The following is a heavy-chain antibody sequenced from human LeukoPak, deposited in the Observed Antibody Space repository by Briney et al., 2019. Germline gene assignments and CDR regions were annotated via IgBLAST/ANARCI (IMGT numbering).Heavy chain of an antibody. CDR1: GFTFSSYS. CDR3: ARDLAWGYYDSSGYSSWFDP. CDR2: ISSSSSYI. D-gene: IGHD3-22*01. Sequence: GGSLRLSCAASGFTFSSYSMNWGRQAPGKGLEWVSSISSSSSYIYYADSVKGRFTISRDNAKNSLYLQMNSLRAEDTAVYYCARDLAWGYYDSSGYSSWFDPWGQGTLVTVSS. J-gene: IGHJ5*02. V-gene: IGHV3-21*01.